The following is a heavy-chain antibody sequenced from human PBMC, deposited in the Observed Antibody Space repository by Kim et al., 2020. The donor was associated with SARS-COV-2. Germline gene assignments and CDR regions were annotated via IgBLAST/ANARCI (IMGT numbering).Heavy chain of an antibody. J-gene: IGHJ4*02. V-gene: IGHV3-53*01. CDR3: ARGSGNTYFNSGSYYYFDH. CDR1: GFSVADNY. Sequence: GGSLRLSCAASGFSVADNYMAWVRQTPQKGLEWVSTIFTGGGPYYADSVKGRFTISRDDFANTVSLQIDFLRADDTARYFCARGSGNTYFNSGSYYYFDHWGQGTLLTASS. D-gene: IGHD1-26*01. CDR2: IFTGGGP.